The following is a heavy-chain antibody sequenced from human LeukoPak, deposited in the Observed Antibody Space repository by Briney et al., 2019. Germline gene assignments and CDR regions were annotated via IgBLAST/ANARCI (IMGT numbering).Heavy chain of an antibody. D-gene: IGHD6-6*01. Sequence: GGSLRLSCAASEFTFTSYELNWVRQAPGKGLEWVSYISSSGNTISYADSVKGRFTISRDNAKNSLYLQVISLRAEDTAVYSCARGPSIAARYDAFDIWGQGTMVTVSS. CDR2: ISSSGNTI. J-gene: IGHJ3*02. V-gene: IGHV3-48*03. CDR3: ARGPSIAARYDAFDI. CDR1: EFTFTSYE.